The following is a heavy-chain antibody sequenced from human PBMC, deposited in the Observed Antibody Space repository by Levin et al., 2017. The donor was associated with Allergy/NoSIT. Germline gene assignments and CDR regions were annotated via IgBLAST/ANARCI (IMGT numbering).Heavy chain of an antibody. V-gene: IGHV3-33*01. Sequence: GESLKISCAASGFTFRGYGMHWVRQAPGKGLEWVALIWYDGSDKYYADSVKGRFTISRDNSKDTLYLQMNSLRGEDTAVYFCARDGWDYYASRSFYNVFPHPYWAHVTLVTVSS. CDR2: IWYDGSDK. CDR3: ARDGWDYYASRSFYNVFPHPY. CDR1: GFTFRGYG. J-gene: IGHJ4*01. D-gene: IGHD3-10*01.